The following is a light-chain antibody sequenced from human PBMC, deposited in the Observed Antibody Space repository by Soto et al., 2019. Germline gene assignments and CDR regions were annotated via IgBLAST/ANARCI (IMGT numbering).Light chain of an antibody. Sequence: QSVLTQPASVSGSPGQSMTISCTGTSSDVGSNNFVSWYQQYPGKAPKLMVYDVSKRPSGVSNRFSGSKSGNTASLTISGLQAEDEADYYCSSFTGTSYVFGTGTKVTVL. J-gene: IGLJ1*01. CDR3: SSFTGTSYV. CDR1: SSDVGSNNF. CDR2: DVS. V-gene: IGLV2-14*02.